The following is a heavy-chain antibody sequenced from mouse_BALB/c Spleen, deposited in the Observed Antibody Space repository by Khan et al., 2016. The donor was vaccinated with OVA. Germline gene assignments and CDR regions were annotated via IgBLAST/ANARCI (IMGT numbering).Heavy chain of an antibody. V-gene: IGHV5-17*02. CDR3: ARGNWAY. Sequence: EVELVESGGGLVQPGGSRKLSCAASGFTFSSFGMHWVRQAPEKGLEWVAYINSGSSTIYYADPVKGRFTISRDNPKNTLFLQMTSLRSEDTAMYYCARGNWAYWGQGTILTVSS. D-gene: IGHD4-1*01. CDR1: GFTFSSFG. CDR2: INSGSSTI. J-gene: IGHJ2*01.